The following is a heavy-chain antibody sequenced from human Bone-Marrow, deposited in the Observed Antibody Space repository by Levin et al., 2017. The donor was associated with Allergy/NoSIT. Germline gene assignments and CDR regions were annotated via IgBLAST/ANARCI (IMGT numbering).Heavy chain of an antibody. V-gene: IGHV4-4*02. J-gene: IGHJ5*02. CDR2: IYHNGRA. CDR1: GDSISNGNW. Sequence: SETLSLTCTVSGDSISNGNWWSWVRQTPGKGLEWIGEIYHNGRAKYNPSLNSQFTILVDKSNNQFSLRLTSVTAADTAVYYCARQISRNTGWFDPWGQGTLVIVSS. D-gene: IGHD2/OR15-2a*01. CDR3: ARQISRNTGWFDP.